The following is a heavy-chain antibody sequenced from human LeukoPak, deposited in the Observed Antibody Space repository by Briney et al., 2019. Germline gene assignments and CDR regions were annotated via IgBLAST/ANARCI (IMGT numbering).Heavy chain of an antibody. Sequence: GGSLRLSCTASGFTFSDYYMSWIRQAPGKGLEWVSYISSSGSTIYYADSVKGRFTNSRDSAKNSLYLQMNSLRAEDSAVYYCARDTHTVYYYDSSGPSQVYYFDYWGQGTLVTVSS. CDR2: ISSSGSTI. CDR1: GFTFSDYY. CDR3: ARDTHTVYYYDSSGPSQVYYFDY. V-gene: IGHV3-11*01. D-gene: IGHD3-22*01. J-gene: IGHJ4*02.